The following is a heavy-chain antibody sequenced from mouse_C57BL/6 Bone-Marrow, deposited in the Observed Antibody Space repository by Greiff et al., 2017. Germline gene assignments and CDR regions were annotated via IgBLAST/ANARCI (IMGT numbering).Heavy chain of an antibody. Sequence: VKLVESGAELARPGASVKLSCKASGYTFTSYGISWVKQRTGQGLEWIGELYPRSGNTYYNAKFKGKATLTADKSSSTAYMELRSLTSEDSAVYFCARAYSNYGWFAYWGQGTLVTVSA. J-gene: IGHJ3*01. D-gene: IGHD2-5*01. CDR1: GYTFTSYG. CDR2: LYPRSGNT. V-gene: IGHV1-81*01. CDR3: ARAYSNYGWFAY.